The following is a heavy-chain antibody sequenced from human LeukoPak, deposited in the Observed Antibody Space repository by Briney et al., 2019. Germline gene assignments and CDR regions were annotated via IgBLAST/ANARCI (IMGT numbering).Heavy chain of an antibody. Sequence: GASVKVSCKASGYTFTGYYMHWVRQAPGQGFEWMGWINPNSGGTNYAQKFQGRVTMTRDTSISTAYMELSSLRSEDTAVYYCARESDSSGYYGSSYYFDYWGQGTLVTVSS. J-gene: IGHJ4*02. D-gene: IGHD3-22*01. CDR1: GYTFTGYY. CDR3: ARESDSSGYYGSSYYFDY. CDR2: INPNSGGT. V-gene: IGHV1-2*02.